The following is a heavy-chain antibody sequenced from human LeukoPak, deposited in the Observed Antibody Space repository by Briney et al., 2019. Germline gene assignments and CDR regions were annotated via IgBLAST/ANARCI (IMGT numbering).Heavy chain of an antibody. D-gene: IGHD6-13*01. CDR1: GGTFSNYA. Sequence: SVKVSCKASGGTFSNYAISWVRQAPGQGLEWIGRIIPIFGTANYAQKFQGRVTITTDESTSTAYMELSSLRSEDAAVYYCARGAAWAAAGTNWGQGTLVTVSS. CDR2: IIPIFGTA. J-gene: IGHJ4*02. CDR3: ARGAAWAAAGTN. V-gene: IGHV1-69*05.